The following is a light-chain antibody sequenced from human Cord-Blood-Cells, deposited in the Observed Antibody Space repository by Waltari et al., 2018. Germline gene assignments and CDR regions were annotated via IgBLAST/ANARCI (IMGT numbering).Light chain of an antibody. V-gene: IGLV1-40*01. CDR3: QSYDSSLSGCV. CDR1: SSNIGAGYD. J-gene: IGLJ3*02. CDR2: GNR. Sequence: QSVLTQPPSVSGAPGQRVTISCTGSSSNIGAGYDVHWYQQLPGTAPKLLIYGNRTRPPGVPARCSVSKYGTSASLAITGLQAEDEADYYCQSYDSSLSGCVFGGGTKLTVL.